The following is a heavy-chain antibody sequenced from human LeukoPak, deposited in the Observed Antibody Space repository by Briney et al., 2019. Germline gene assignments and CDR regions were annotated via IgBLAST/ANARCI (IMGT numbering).Heavy chain of an antibody. Sequence: GGSLRPSCAAPGFTLGSYAMPWVGQAPGKGREGGAVISYVGSNKYYADSVKGLFTISRDNSKNTLYLQMNSLRAEDTAVYYCARDLSHDSSGWYPGAFDIWGQGTMVTVSS. D-gene: IGHD6-19*01. CDR2: ISYVGSNK. CDR1: GFTLGSYA. J-gene: IGHJ3*02. CDR3: ARDLSHDSSGWYPGAFDI. V-gene: IGHV3-30-3*01.